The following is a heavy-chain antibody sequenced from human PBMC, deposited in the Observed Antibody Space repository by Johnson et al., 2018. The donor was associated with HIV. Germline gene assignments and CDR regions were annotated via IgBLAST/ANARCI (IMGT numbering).Heavy chain of an antibody. J-gene: IGHJ3*01. D-gene: IGHD2-8*01. CDR2: ISFDGTNK. CDR1: GFTFSRNA. V-gene: IGHV3-30*04. CDR3: VRGSLTDDAFAD. Sequence: QVQLVESGGGVVQPGRSLRLSCTATGFTFSRNAMHWVRQPPGKGLEWVAVISFDGTNKHYGDSVRGRFTIARDNSKSTLSLQMDSLTTEDTAIYFCVRGSLTDDAFADWGPGTMVLVSS.